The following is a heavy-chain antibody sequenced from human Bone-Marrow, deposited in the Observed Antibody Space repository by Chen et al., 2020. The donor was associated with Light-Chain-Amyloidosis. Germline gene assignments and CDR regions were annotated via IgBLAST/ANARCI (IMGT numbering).Heavy chain of an antibody. CDR2: LDWEGESI. CDR1: GFTFDDYA. V-gene: IGHV3-9*01. CDR3: TKDISPHMAGFDF. J-gene: IGHJ4*02. Sequence: EVQLVESGGGSVQPGGSLRLSCTASGFTFDDYAMHWVRQPPGKGLEWVSGLDWEGESIGYADSVKGRFTISRDNAKNSLSLEMTRLRSEDTAFYYCTKDISPHMAGFDFWGQGMLVTVSS.